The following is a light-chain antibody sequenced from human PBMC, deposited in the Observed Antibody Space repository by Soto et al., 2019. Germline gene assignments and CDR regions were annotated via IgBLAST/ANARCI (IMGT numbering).Light chain of an antibody. CDR3: RSYTSSGTVL. Sequence: QSALTQPASVSGSPGQSITISCTGTSSDVGGYNYVCWYQQHPGKAPKLIMHDVTNRPSGVSDRFSGSKSGNTASLSISGLQAEDEADYYCRSYTSSGTVLFGGGTKLTVL. V-gene: IGLV2-14*03. CDR1: SSDVGGYNY. CDR2: DVT. J-gene: IGLJ2*01.